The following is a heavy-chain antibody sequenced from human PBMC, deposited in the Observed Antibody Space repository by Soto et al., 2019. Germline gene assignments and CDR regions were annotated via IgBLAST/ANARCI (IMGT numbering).Heavy chain of an antibody. V-gene: IGHV1-46*01. Sequence: QVQLVQSGAEVKKPGASVKVSCKASGYTFTSYYMHWVRQAPGQGLEWMGIINPSGGSTSYAQKFQGRGTMTRDTSTSTVYMELSSLRSEDTAVYYCARGGGRAYCGGDCYLFDYWGQGTLVTVSS. D-gene: IGHD2-21*02. CDR1: GYTFTSYY. CDR2: INPSGGST. J-gene: IGHJ4*02. CDR3: ARGGGRAYCGGDCYLFDY.